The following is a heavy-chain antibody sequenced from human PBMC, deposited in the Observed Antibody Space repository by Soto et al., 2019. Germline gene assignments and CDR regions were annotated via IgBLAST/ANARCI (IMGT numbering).Heavy chain of an antibody. CDR2: IKSKAGGGAI. CDR3: TTDGNFGGVVVAFHL. Sequence: EVQMVESGGGLVKPGGSLRLSCEVSGFSFSEAWMNWVRQAPGKGLEWVGRIKSKAGGGAIDYVAPVKGRFTISRDDSKDTLYLQINSLKTEDTAVYYCTTDGNFGGVVVAFHLWGQGTMLTVSS. CDR1: GFSFSEAW. V-gene: IGHV3-15*07. J-gene: IGHJ3*01. D-gene: IGHD3-10*01.